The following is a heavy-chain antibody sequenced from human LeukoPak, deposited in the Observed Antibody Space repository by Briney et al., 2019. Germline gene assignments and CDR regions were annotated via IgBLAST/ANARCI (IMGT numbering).Heavy chain of an antibody. V-gene: IGHV1-69*13. CDR1: GGTFSSYA. J-gene: IGHJ3*02. D-gene: IGHD3-22*01. Sequence: SVKVSCKASGGTFSSYAISWVRQAPGQGLEWMGRIIPIFGIANYAQKFQGRVTITADESTSTAYMELSSLRSEDAAVYYCARKCYDSSAYTPDSFDIWGQGTMVTVSS. CDR3: ARKCYDSSAYTPDSFDI. CDR2: IIPIFGIA.